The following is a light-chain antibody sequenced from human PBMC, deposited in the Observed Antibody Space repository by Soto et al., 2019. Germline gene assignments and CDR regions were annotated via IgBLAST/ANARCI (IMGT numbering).Light chain of an antibody. CDR1: QTISSW. CDR3: QQYNSYST. V-gene: IGKV1-5*01. J-gene: IGKJ1*01. Sequence: DIQRTQSPSTLSVSVGDRVTISCRASQTISSWLAWYQQKPGKAPKLLIYDASSLESGVPSRFSGSGSGTEFTLTISSLQPDDFATYYCQQYNSYSTFGQGTKVDIK. CDR2: DAS.